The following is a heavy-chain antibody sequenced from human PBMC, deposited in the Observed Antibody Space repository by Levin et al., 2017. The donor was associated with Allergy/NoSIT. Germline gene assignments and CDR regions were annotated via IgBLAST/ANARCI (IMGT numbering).Heavy chain of an antibody. CDR3: ARVLDYYDSSGYSVDAFDI. Sequence: HPGESLKISCAASGFSFSDHFMEWVRQAPGKGLEWVGRIRKKANSYSTGYAASVKGRFIISRDDSKNSVYLQMNSLKTEDTAVYYCARVLDYYDSSGYSVDAFDIWGQGTMVIVSS. J-gene: IGHJ3*02. V-gene: IGHV3-72*01. D-gene: IGHD3-22*01. CDR1: GFSFSDHF. CDR2: IRKKANSYST.